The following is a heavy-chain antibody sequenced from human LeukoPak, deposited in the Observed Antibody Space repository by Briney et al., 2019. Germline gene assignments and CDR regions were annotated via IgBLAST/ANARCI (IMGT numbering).Heavy chain of an antibody. CDR3: AKGAPGIAAAGQGNYFDY. D-gene: IGHD6-13*01. V-gene: IGHV3-23*01. CDR1: GITFSSYA. Sequence: GGSLRLSCAASGITFSSYAVSWVRQAPGKGLEWVSGISGSGGSTYYANSVKGRFTISRDNSKNTLYLQMNSLRAEDTAVYYCAKGAPGIAAAGQGNYFDYWGQGTLVTVSS. J-gene: IGHJ4*02. CDR2: ISGSGGST.